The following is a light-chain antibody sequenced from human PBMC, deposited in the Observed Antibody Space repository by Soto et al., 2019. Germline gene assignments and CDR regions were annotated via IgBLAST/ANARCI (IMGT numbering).Light chain of an antibody. J-gene: IGLJ1*01. V-gene: IGLV2-14*01. CDR2: EVS. CDR3: SSYTSGSTLCV. Sequence: QSALTQPASVSGSPGQSIGISCTGTSSDVGGYNYVSWYQQHPGKAPKLLIFEVSNRPSGVSNRFSGSKSGRTASLTISGLQAEDEADYYCSSYTSGSTLCVFGTGTKVTVL. CDR1: SSDVGGYNY.